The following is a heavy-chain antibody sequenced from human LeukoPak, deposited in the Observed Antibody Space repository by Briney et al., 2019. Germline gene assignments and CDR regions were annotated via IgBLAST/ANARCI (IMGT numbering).Heavy chain of an antibody. CDR1: GGSISSYY. CDR3: ARHGAMSSYYDY. V-gene: IGHV4-59*08. J-gene: IGHJ4*02. D-gene: IGHD2-2*01. CDR2: IYYSGST. Sequence: SETLSLTCTVSGGSISSYYWSWIRRPPGKGLEWIGYIYYSGSTNYNPSLKSRVTISVDTSKNQFSLKLSSVTAADTAVYYCARHGAMSSYYDYWGQGTLVTVSS.